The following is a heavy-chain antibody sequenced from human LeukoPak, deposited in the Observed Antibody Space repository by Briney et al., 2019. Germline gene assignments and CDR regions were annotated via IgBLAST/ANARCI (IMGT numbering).Heavy chain of an antibody. CDR1: GFTFSSYW. CDR3: ARLRVGATVGYAFDI. J-gene: IGHJ3*02. CDR2: INQDGSEK. Sequence: PGGSLRLSSAPSGFTFSSYWMSWVRQAPGKGLEGVANINQDGSEKYYVDSVKGRFTISRDNAKNSLYLQMNSLRAEDTAVYYCARLRVGATVGYAFDIWGQGTMVTVSS. D-gene: IGHD1-26*01. V-gene: IGHV3-7*01.